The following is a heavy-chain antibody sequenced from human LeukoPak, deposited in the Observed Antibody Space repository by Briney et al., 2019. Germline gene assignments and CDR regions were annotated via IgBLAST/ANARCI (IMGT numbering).Heavy chain of an antibody. CDR1: EFTFSSYN. CDR2: ISSSSDYI. D-gene: IGHD2/OR15-2a*01. CDR3: ARGKTSQNIVTRKTYNWFDP. V-gene: IGHV3-21*01. Sequence: PGGSLRLSCAASEFTFSSYNMNWVRQAPGKGLEWVSSISSSSDYIYYADSVRGRFTISRDNAKNSLYLQMKSLRAEDTAVYYCARGKTSQNIVTRKTYNWFDPWGQGTLGTVSS. J-gene: IGHJ5*02.